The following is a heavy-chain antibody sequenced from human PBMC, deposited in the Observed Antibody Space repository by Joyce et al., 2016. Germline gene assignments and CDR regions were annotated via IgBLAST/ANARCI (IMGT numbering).Heavy chain of an antibody. D-gene: IGHD3-16*01. CDR1: GSTFSSSS. CDR3: ARGGISYYYAMDV. J-gene: IGHJ6*02. V-gene: IGHV3-21*01. Sequence: QLVESGGGVVKPGGSLRLSCEASGSTFSSSSMSGFRQGRGKGLEGVAAISGTSYYIFNAETVRGRFTVSRDNAKKTLYLQMNSRRAEDSAVFYCARGGISYYYAMDVWGQGTTVTVSS. CDR2: ISGTSYYI.